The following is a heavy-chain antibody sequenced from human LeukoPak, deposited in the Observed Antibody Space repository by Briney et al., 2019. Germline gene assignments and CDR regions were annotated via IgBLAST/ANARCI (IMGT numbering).Heavy chain of an antibody. V-gene: IGHV5-51*01. J-gene: IGHJ6*03. CDR2: IYPGDSDT. CDR3: ARPAGAGPLNYYYYMDV. D-gene: IGHD3-10*01. Sequence: GESLKISCKGSGYSFTSYWIGWVRQMPGKGLEWMGTIYPGDSDTSYSPSFQGQVTISADKSISTAYLQWSSLKASDTAMYYCARPAGAGPLNYYYYMDVWGKGTTVTVSS. CDR1: GYSFTSYW.